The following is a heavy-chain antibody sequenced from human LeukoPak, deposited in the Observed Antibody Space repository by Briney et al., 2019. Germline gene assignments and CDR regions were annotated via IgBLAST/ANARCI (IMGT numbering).Heavy chain of an antibody. D-gene: IGHD4-23*01. CDR2: IYYSGST. Sequence: SETLSLTCTVSGGSISSYYWSWIRQPPGKGLEWIGYIYYSGSTNYNPSLKSRVTISVDTSKNQFSLKLSSVTAADTAVYYCARDLTPDAFDIWGQGTMVTVSS. J-gene: IGHJ3*02. V-gene: IGHV4-59*12. CDR3: ARDLTPDAFDI. CDR1: GGSISSYY.